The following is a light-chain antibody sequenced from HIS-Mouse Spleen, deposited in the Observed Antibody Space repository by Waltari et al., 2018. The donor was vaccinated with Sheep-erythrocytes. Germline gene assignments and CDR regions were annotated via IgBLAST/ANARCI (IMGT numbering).Light chain of an antibody. Sequence: QSALTQPRSVSGSPGQSVTISCTGTSSDVGGYNYVSWYQQHPGKAPKLMIYEVSNRPSGFPDRCSGSKSGNTASLTISGLQAEDEADYYCCSYAGSYTFVFGTGTKVTVL. J-gene: IGLJ1*01. V-gene: IGLV2-11*01. CDR2: EVS. CDR1: SSDVGGYNY. CDR3: CSYAGSYTFV.